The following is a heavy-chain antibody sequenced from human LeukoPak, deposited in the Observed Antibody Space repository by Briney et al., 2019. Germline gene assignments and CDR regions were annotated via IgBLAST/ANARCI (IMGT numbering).Heavy chain of an antibody. CDR1: GGSISSGSYY. J-gene: IGHJ4*02. CDR2: IYYSGTT. CDR3: ARAPGMYGGNGHLDY. Sequence: KTSETLSLTCSVSGGSISSGSYYWGWIRQPPGKRLEWIGTIYYSGTTYYNPSLKSRVTISVDTSKNQFSLKLSSVTAADTAVYYCARAPGMYGGNGHLDYWGQGTLVTVSS. V-gene: IGHV4-39*01. D-gene: IGHD4-23*01.